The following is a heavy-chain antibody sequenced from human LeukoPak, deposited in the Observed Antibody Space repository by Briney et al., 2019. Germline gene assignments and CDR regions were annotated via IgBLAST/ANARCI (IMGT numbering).Heavy chain of an antibody. CDR3: ARSGSTAHDY. V-gene: IGHV4-59*01. D-gene: IGHD1-26*01. CDR2: IYYSGST. J-gene: IGHJ4*02. CDR1: GGSITSYY. Sequence: SETLSLTCTVSGGSITSYYWSWIRQPPGKGLEWIGYIYYSGSTNYNPSLKSRVTISVDTSKNQFSLKLSSVTAADTAVYYCARSGSTAHDYWGQGTLVTVSS.